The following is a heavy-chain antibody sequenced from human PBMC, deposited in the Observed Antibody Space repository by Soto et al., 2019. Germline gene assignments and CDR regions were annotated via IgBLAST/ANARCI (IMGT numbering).Heavy chain of an antibody. J-gene: IGHJ4*02. CDR1: GFTVNTYG. D-gene: IGHD2-8*02. Sequence: QVQLVESGGGVVQPGRFLRLSCAVSGFTVNTYGMHWVRQAPGKGLEWVAVISRDGGTKFYADSVKGRFTISRDNSRNTLFLEMNSLRGDDMAVYYCTGEVASGYWGQGTLVTISS. CDR3: TGEVASGY. V-gene: IGHV3-30*03. CDR2: ISRDGGTK.